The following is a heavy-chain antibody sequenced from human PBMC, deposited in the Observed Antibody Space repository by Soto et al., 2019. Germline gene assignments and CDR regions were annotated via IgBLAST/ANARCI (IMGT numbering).Heavy chain of an antibody. CDR2: INAGNGNT. V-gene: IGHV1-3*01. Sequence: GASGKVSCKASGYTFTSYGMDWGGQAPGQRLEWMGWINAGNGNTRYSQKFQGRVTITRDTSASTAYMELSSLRSEDTAVYYCARDLGGWPDYWGQGTLVTVSS. CDR3: ARDLGGWPDY. D-gene: IGHD2-15*01. CDR1: GYTFTSYG. J-gene: IGHJ4*02.